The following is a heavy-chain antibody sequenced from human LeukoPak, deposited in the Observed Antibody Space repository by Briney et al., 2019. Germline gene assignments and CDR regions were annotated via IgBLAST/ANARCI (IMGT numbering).Heavy chain of an antibody. CDR1: GYTFTSYG. CDR2: INPSGGST. D-gene: IGHD3-22*01. CDR3: ARDLWYYYDSSGYRLSPIGWFDP. J-gene: IGHJ5*02. V-gene: IGHV1-46*01. Sequence: ASVKVSCKASGYTFTSYGTSWVRQAPGQGLEWMGIINPSGGSTSYAQKFQGRVTMTRDTSTSTVYMELSSLRSEDTAVYYCARDLWYYYDSSGYRLSPIGWFDPWGQGTLVTVSS.